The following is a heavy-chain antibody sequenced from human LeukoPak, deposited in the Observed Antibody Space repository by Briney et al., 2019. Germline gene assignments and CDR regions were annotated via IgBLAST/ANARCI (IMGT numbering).Heavy chain of an antibody. CDR3: ARANNSSGPYYFDY. Sequence: GGSLRLSCAASGFTVSSNYMSWVRQAPGQGLEWVSVIDRGGTTYYGDSVKGRFTISRDNSKNTLYLQMNSPRSDDTAVYYCARANNSSGPYYFDYWGQGTLVTVSS. CDR1: GFTVSSNY. J-gene: IGHJ4*02. V-gene: IGHV3-53*05. CDR2: IDRGGTT. D-gene: IGHD6-19*01.